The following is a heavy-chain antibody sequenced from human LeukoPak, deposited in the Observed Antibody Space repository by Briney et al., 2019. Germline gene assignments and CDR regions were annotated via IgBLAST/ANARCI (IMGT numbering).Heavy chain of an antibody. CDR1: GFTFSDYY. CDR3: AKDRVQLWPPLFDY. D-gene: IGHD5-18*01. J-gene: IGHJ4*02. V-gene: IGHV3-23*01. Sequence: HAGGSLRLSCAASGFTFSDYYMSWIRQAPGKGLEWVSAISGSGGSTYYADSVKGRFTISRDNSKNTLYLQMNSLRAEDTAVYYCAKDRVQLWPPLFDYWGQGTLVTVSS. CDR2: ISGSGGST.